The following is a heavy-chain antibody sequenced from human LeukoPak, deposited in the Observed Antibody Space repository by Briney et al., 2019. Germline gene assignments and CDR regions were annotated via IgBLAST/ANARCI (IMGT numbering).Heavy chain of an antibody. D-gene: IGHD4-17*01. CDR3: ARDSRYGDYFYYFDY. CDR2: IYHSGST. CDR1: GYSISSGYY. Sequence: SETLSLTCAVSGYSISSGYYWGWIRQPPGKGLECSGSIYHSGSTYYNPSLKSRVTISVDTSKNQFSLKLSSVTAADTAVYYCARDSRYGDYFYYFDYWGQGTLVTVSS. J-gene: IGHJ4*02. V-gene: IGHV4-38-2*02.